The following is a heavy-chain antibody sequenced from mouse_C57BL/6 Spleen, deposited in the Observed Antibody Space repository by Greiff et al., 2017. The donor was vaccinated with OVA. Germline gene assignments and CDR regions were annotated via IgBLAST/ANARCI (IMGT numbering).Heavy chain of an antibody. V-gene: IGHV1-66*01. CDR2: IYPGSGNT. J-gene: IGHJ2*01. D-gene: IGHD2-4*01. Sequence: QVQLQQSGPELVKPGASVKISCKASGYSFTSYYIHWVKQRPGQGLEWIGWIYPGSGNTKYNEKFKGKATLTAETSSSTAYMQLSSLTSEDAAVYYCARSYDYDGDYWGQGTTLTVSS. CDR3: ARSYDYDGDY. CDR1: GYSFTSYY.